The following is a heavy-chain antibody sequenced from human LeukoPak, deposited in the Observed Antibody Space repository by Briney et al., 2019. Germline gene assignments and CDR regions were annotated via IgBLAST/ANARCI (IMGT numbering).Heavy chain of an antibody. J-gene: IGHJ4*02. CDR3: ARDRDWYSFDS. CDR1: GFTFSSYW. CDR2: INKDGGEK. Sequence: GGSLRLSCAASGFTFSSYWMSWVRQAPGKGLEWVANINKDGGEKYYVDSVKGRFTISRDNAKNSLYLQMNSLRAEDTAVYYCARDRDWYSFDSWGQGTLVTVSS. V-gene: IGHV3-7*03. D-gene: IGHD6-19*01.